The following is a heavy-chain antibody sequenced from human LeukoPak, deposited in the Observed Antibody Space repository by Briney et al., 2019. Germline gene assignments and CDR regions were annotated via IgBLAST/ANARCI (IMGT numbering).Heavy chain of an antibody. D-gene: IGHD1-26*01. CDR2: INSDGSST. CDR3: ARAPVGATCFDY. J-gene: IGHJ4*02. V-gene: IGHV3-74*01. Sequence: GGSLRLSCAASGFTFTSYWMHWVRQAPGKGLVWVSRINSDGSSTSYADSMKGRFTISRDNAKNTLYLQMNSLRAEDTAVYYCARAPVGATCFDYWRQGTLVTVSS. CDR1: GFTFTSYW.